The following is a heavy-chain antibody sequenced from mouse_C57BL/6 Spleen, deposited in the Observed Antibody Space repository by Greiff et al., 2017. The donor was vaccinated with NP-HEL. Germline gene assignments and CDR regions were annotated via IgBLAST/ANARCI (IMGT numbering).Heavy chain of an antibody. CDR3: ARESSGPLYAMDY. D-gene: IGHD3-2*02. CDR2: IYPRSGNT. CDR1: GYTFTSYG. J-gene: IGHJ4*01. Sequence: LVESGAELARPGASVKLSCKASGYTFTSYGISWVKQRTGQGLEWIGEIYPRSGNTYYNEKFKGKATLTADKSSSTAYMELRSLTSEDSAVYFCARESSGPLYAMDYWGQGTSVTVSS. V-gene: IGHV1-81*01.